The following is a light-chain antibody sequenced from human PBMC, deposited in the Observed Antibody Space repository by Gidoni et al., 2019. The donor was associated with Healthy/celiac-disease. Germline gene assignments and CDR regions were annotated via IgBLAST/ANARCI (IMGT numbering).Light chain of an antibody. CDR3: NSRDSSGNHRNVV. Sequence: SSELTQDPAVSVVLGQTVRITCQGDSLRSYYASWYQQKPGQAPVLVIYGKNNRPSGIPDRFSGSSSGNTASLTITGAQAEDEADYYCNSRDSSGNHRNVVFGGGTKLTVL. V-gene: IGLV3-19*01. CDR1: SLRSYY. CDR2: GKN. J-gene: IGLJ2*01.